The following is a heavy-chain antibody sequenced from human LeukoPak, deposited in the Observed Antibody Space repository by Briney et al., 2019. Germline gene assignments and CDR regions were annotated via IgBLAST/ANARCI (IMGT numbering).Heavy chain of an antibody. D-gene: IGHD5-18*01. CDR3: ARVSTQWDSYGPYYFDY. V-gene: IGHV1-24*01. CDR1: GYTLTELS. J-gene: IGHJ4*02. Sequence: ASVKVSCKVSGYTLTELSMHWVRQAPGKGLEWMGGFDPEHGKTIYAQKFQGRVTMTEDTSTDTAYMELSRLRSDDTAVYYCARVSTQWDSYGPYYFDYWGQGTLVTVSS. CDR2: FDPEHGKT.